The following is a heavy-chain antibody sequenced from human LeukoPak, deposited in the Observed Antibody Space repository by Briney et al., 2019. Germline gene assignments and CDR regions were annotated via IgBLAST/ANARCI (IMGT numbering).Heavy chain of an antibody. CDR2: INHSGST. V-gene: IGHV4-34*01. Sequence: SETLSLTCAVYGGSFSGYYWSWIRQPPGKGLEWIGEINHSGSTNYNPSLKSRVTISVDTSKNQFSLKLSSVTAADTAVYYCARDGFGYSYDYWGQGTLVTVSS. J-gene: IGHJ4*02. CDR3: ARDGFGYSYDY. CDR1: GGSFSGYY. D-gene: IGHD5-18*01.